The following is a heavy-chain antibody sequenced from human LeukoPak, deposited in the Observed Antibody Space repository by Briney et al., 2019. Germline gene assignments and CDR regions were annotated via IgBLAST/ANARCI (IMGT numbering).Heavy chain of an antibody. CDR1: GASISSNY. D-gene: IGHD6-19*01. V-gene: IGHV4-59*01. Sequence: SETLSLTCTVSGASISSNYWSWIRQPPGKGLEWIGYMSDSGSTNYNPSLKSRVTISIDTSKNQFSLKLTSVTAADTGVYYCARLSGSSDWYYFDYWGQGTLVTVSS. CDR2: MSDSGST. CDR3: ARLSGSSDWYYFDY. J-gene: IGHJ4*02.